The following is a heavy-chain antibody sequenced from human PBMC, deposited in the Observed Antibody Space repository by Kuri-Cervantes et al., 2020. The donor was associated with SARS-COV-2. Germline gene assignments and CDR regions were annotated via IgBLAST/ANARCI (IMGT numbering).Heavy chain of an antibody. CDR3: ARQVGYNYYHDAFDI. J-gene: IGHJ3*02. D-gene: IGHD5-24*01. CDR1: GYSISSGYY. CDR2: IYHSGST. Sequence: SETLSLTCAVSGYSISSGYYWGWIRQPPGKGLEWIGSIYHSGSTYHNPSLKSRVTISVDTSKNQFSLKLSSVTAADTAVYYCARQVGYNYYHDAFDIWGRGTMVTVSS. V-gene: IGHV4-38-2*01.